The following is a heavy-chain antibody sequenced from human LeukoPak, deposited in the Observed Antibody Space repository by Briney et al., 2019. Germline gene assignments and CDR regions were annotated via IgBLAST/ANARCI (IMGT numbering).Heavy chain of an antibody. CDR3: ARDMLTSSVDY. Sequence: ASAKVSCKASGYTFTSYYMHWVRQAPGQGLEWMGIINPSGGSPTYAQKFQGRVTMTRDTSTSTVYMELSSLTSEDTAVYYCARDMLTSSVDYWGQGTLVAVSS. J-gene: IGHJ4*02. D-gene: IGHD2-2*01. V-gene: IGHV1-46*01. CDR2: INPSGGSP. CDR1: GYTFTSYY.